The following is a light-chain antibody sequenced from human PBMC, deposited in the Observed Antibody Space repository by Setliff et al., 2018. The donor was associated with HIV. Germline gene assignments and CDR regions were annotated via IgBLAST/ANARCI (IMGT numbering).Light chain of an antibody. CDR2: EVR. J-gene: IGLJ1*01. CDR3: SSYAITNTLP. CDR1: SRAVGGYNY. V-gene: IGLV2-14*01. Sequence: QSVLTQPASVSGSPGQSITISCTGTSRAVGGYNYVSWYQQHTGKAPKLIIYEVRNRPSGVSNRFSGSKSGNTASLIISGLQTEDEADYYCSSYAITNTLPFGTGTKVTVL.